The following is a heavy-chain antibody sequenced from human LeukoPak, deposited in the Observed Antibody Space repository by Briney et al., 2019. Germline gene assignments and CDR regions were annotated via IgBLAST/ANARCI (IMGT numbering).Heavy chain of an antibody. CDR2: ISGSGAST. CDR1: GFTFNDYA. CDR3: ANEPSSGWLLYWFVP. J-gene: IGHJ5*02. D-gene: IGHD6-19*01. V-gene: IGHV3-23*01. Sequence: TGGSLRLSCIASGFTFNDYAMTWVPQAPGKGLEWVSGISGSGASTYYADSVKGRFTIYRDNYKNTLYLQINSLRAEEMAVYYFANEPSSGWLLYWFVPWGQGTLVTVSS.